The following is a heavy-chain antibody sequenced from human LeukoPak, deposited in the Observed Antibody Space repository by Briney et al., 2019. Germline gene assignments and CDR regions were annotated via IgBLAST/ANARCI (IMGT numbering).Heavy chain of an antibody. Sequence: GGSLRLSCAASGFTFSSYAMSWVRQAPGKGLEWVSAISGSGGSTYYADSVKGRFTISRDNSKNTLYLQMNSLRAEDTALYSCAKYQRADSYYYTMDVWGQGTTVTVSS. CDR1: GFTFSSYA. CDR2: ISGSGGST. CDR3: AKYQRADSYYYTMDV. V-gene: IGHV3-23*01. D-gene: IGHD6-25*01. J-gene: IGHJ6*02.